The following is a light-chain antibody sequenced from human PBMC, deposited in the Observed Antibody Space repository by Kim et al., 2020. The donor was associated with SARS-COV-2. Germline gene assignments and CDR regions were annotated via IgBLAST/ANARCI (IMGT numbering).Light chain of an antibody. V-gene: IGLV1-40*01. Sequence: VTISCTGNSSNIGAGYEVKWYQHLPGTAPKLLIYGNYIRPSGVPDRFSGSKSGTSGSLAITGLQADDEADYYCQSFDSSVSGYVVFGGGTQLTVL. CDR3: QSFDSSVSGYVV. CDR1: SSNIGAGYE. CDR2: GNY. J-gene: IGLJ2*01.